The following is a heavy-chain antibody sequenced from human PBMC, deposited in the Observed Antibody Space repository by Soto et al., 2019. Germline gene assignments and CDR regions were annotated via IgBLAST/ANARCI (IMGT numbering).Heavy chain of an antibody. CDR1: GGSISSYY. J-gene: IGHJ4*02. V-gene: IGHV4-59*08. Sequence: SETLSLTCTVSGGSISSYYWSWIRQPPGKGLEWIGYIYYSGSTNYNPSLKSRVTISVDTSKNQFSLKLSSVTAADTAVYYCARQGTETTVEFDYWGQGTLVTVSS. D-gene: IGHD4-17*01. CDR2: IYYSGST. CDR3: ARQGTETTVEFDY.